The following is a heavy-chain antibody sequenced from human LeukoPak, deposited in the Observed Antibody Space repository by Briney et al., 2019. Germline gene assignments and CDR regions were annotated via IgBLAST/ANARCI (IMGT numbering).Heavy chain of an antibody. Sequence: SETLSLTCTVSGGSISTYYWSWIRQTPGKGLEWIGYIHYSGSANYNPSLNSRVTISVDTSKNQFSLKVNSVTAADTAVYYCARGTHSSSPIPLDYWGQGTLVTVSS. CDR1: GGSISTYY. CDR2: IHYSGSA. D-gene: IGHD6-6*01. CDR3: ARGTHSSSPIPLDY. J-gene: IGHJ4*02. V-gene: IGHV4-59*01.